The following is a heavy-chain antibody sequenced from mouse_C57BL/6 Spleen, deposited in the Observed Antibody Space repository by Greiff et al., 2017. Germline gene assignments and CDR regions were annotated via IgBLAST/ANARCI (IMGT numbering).Heavy chain of an antibody. J-gene: IGHJ1*03. Sequence: EVQLQESGPGLVKPSQSLSLTCSVTGYSITSGYYWNWIRQFPGNKLEWMGYISYDGSNNYNPSLKNRISITRDTSKNQFFLKLNSVTTEDTATYYCAREKVYYDYDGYFDVWGTGTTVTVSS. V-gene: IGHV3-6*01. CDR2: ISYDGSN. CDR3: AREKVYYDYDGYFDV. CDR1: GYSITSGYY. D-gene: IGHD2-4*01.